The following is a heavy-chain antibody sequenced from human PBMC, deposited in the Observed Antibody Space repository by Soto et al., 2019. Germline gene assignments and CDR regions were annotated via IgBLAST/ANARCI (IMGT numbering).Heavy chain of an antibody. V-gene: IGHV3-21*04. CDR3: ARDPKRRDGYNFDS. CDR1: GFTFSTYT. D-gene: IGHD5-12*01. CDR2: ITASSGHI. Sequence: PGGSLRLSCAASGFTFSTYTMNWVRQAPGKGLEWVSSITASSGHIYYADSVRGRFTISRDNAKNSLHLQMSSLRVDDTAVYYCARDPKRRDGYNFDSWGRGXLVTVYS. J-gene: IGHJ4*02.